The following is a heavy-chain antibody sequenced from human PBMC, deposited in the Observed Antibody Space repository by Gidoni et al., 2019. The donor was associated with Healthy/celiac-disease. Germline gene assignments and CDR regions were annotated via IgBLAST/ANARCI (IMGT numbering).Heavy chain of an antibody. V-gene: IGHV3-11*01. CDR2: ISSSGSTI. Sequence: QVQLVESAVGLVKPGGSLRLSCAASGFPFRDYYMSWIRRAPGTGLEWVSYISSSGSTIYYADSVKGRFTISRDNAKNSLYLQMNSLRAEDTAVYYCAREFVVVPAAPLAFDIWGQGTMVTVSS. D-gene: IGHD2-2*01. J-gene: IGHJ3*02. CDR1: GFPFRDYY. CDR3: AREFVVVPAAPLAFDI.